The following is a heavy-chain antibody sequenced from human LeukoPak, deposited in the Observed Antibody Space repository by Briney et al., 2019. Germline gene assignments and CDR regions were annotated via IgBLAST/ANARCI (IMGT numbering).Heavy chain of an antibody. CDR2: ISGSGGST. J-gene: IGHJ4*02. CDR3: ANTYRLLQYYFDY. CDR1: GFTFSSYA. V-gene: IGHV3-23*01. Sequence: QTGGSLRLSCAASGFTFSSYAMSWVRQAPGKGLEWVSAISGSGGSTYYADSVNGRFTISRDNSKNTVYLQMNSLRAEDTAVYYCANTYRLLQYYFDYWGQGTLVTVSS. D-gene: IGHD2-15*01.